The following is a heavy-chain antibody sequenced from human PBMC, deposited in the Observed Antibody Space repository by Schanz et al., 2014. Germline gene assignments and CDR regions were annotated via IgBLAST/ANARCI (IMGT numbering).Heavy chain of an antibody. D-gene: IGHD3-10*01. CDR1: GYAFTTYG. CDR3: ARVHIATYHYNSPGAFDI. Sequence: QVQLVQSGAEVKKPGASVRVSCKVSGYAFTTYGISWVRQAPGQGPEFMGWINAHTGNTQYAQKFQGRVNMTRDTVTTTVHLELTRLRTDDTAIYYCARVHIATYHYNSPGAFDIWGQGTRVTVSS. V-gene: IGHV1-18*01. J-gene: IGHJ3*02. CDR2: INAHTGNT.